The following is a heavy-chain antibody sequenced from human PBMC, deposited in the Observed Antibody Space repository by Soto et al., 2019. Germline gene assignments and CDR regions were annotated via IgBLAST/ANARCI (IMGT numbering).Heavy chain of an antibody. Sequence: SETLSLTCTVSGGSISSGDYYWSWIRQPPGKGLERIGNIYYSGSTYYNPSLKSRVTISVDTSKKQFSLKLSSVTAEDTDVYYCARSHIVPRLFMYPYDYWGQGTLVTVSS. CDR2: IYYSGST. CDR3: ARSHIVPRLFMYPYDY. D-gene: IGHD5-12*01. CDR1: GGSISSGDYY. V-gene: IGHV4-30-4*01. J-gene: IGHJ4*02.